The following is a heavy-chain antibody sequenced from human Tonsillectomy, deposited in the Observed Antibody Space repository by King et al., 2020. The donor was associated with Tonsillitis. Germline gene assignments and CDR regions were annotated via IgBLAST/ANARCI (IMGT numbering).Heavy chain of an antibody. CDR1: GFTFSSYA. J-gene: IGHJ4*02. CDR2: VSYDGSNK. D-gene: IGHD2-21*01. CDR3: AGFESVGDYGGFDY. Sequence: VQLVESGGGVVQPGTSLRLSCAASGFTFSSYAMHWVRQAPGKGLEWVAAVSYDGSNKYYADSVKGRFTISRDNSKKTLYLQMNSLRAEDTAVYYCAGFESVGDYGGFDYWGQGTLVTVSS. V-gene: IGHV3-30-3*01.